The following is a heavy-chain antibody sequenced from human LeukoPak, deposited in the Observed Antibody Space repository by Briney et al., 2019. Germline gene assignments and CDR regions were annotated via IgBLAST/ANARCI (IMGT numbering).Heavy chain of an antibody. CDR2: INPNTGGT. V-gene: IGHV1-2*02. CDR1: GYTFTGYY. CDR3: ARGDYGGNSDY. J-gene: IGHJ4*02. D-gene: IGHD4-23*01. Sequence: GDSVKVSCKASGYTFTGYYMHWVRQAPGQGLEWMGWINPNTGGTNYAQNFQGRVTMTRDTSISTVYMELSRLRSDDTAVYYCARGDYGGNSDYWGQGTLVTVSS.